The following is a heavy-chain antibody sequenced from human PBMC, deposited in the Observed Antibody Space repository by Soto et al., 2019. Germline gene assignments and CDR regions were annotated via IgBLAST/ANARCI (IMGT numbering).Heavy chain of an antibody. CDR1: GFTFSSYA. J-gene: IGHJ4*02. CDR3: AKDDDGSGYLPYSFDY. Sequence: EVQLLESGGGLVQPGGSLRLSCAASGFTFSSYAMSWVRQAPGKGLEWVSSISGNGGTTYYADSVKGRFTISRDNSKNTLYLQMNSLRAEDTAVYYCAKDDDGSGYLPYSFDYWGLGTLVTVSS. V-gene: IGHV3-23*01. CDR2: ISGNGGTT. D-gene: IGHD3-22*01.